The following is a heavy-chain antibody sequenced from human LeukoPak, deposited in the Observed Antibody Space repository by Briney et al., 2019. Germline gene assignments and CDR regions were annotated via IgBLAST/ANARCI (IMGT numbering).Heavy chain of an antibody. Sequence: GGSLRLSCETARFTFSSYVMHWVRRTPGKGLVWVSRISHDGIISYADSVKGRFTISRDNAKNTLTLQMNSLRVEDTAVYFCARDWVYKIDYWGRGTLVTVSS. CDR3: ARDWVYKIDY. CDR2: ISHDGII. J-gene: IGHJ4*02. CDR1: RFTFSSYV. D-gene: IGHD5-24*01. V-gene: IGHV3-74*01.